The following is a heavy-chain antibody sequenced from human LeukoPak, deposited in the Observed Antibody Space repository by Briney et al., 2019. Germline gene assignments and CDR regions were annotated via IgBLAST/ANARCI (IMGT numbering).Heavy chain of an antibody. J-gene: IGHJ6*02. CDR3: ARHAARYYGMDV. V-gene: IGHV5-10-1*01. D-gene: IGHD6-25*01. CDR1: GCSFTSYW. CDR2: IDPSDSYT. Sequence: GGSLQISCKGSGCSFTSYWISWGRQVPGKGVEWMGRIDPSDSYTNYSPSFQGHVTISADKSISTAYLQWSSLKASDTAMYYCARHAARYYGMDVWGQGTTVTVSS.